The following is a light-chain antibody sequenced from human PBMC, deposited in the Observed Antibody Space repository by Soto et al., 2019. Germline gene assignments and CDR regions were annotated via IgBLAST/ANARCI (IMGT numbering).Light chain of an antibody. Sequence: EAVLTQSPATLSVSPGERATLSCRASQSVATNLAWYQQRPSQAPRLLIYGASKRAIGLPARFSGSGSGTEFTLTITSLQSEDFAVYYCQQYNNWPQTVGQGTKVDSK. CDR3: QQYNNWPQT. CDR1: QSVATN. J-gene: IGKJ1*01. CDR2: GAS. V-gene: IGKV3-15*01.